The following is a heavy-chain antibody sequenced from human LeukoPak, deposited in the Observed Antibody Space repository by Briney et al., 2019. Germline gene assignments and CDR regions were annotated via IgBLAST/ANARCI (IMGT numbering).Heavy chain of an antibody. CDR1: GFTFRTYG. CDR2: IRNDGTIK. D-gene: IGHD5-12*01. Sequence: GGSLRLSCAASGFTFRTYGMHWVRQAPGKGLEWVAFIRNDGTIKYYADSVKGRFTISRDNSKNTLYLQMNSLRAEDTAVYYCAKEAGYSGYDYFDYWGQGTLVTVSS. V-gene: IGHV3-30*02. J-gene: IGHJ4*02. CDR3: AKEAGYSGYDYFDY.